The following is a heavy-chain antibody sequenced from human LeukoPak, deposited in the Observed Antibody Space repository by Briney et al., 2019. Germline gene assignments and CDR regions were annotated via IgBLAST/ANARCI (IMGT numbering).Heavy chain of an antibody. J-gene: IGHJ5*02. Sequence: PSETLSLTCAVYGEPFNGYYWNWIRQPPGKGLEWIGYIYYSGSTNYNPSLKSRVTISVDTSKNQFSLKLSSVTAADTAVYYCARQIYGSGSYNWFDPWGQGTLVTVSS. V-gene: IGHV4-59*08. D-gene: IGHD3-10*01. CDR3: ARQIYGSGSYNWFDP. CDR1: GEPFNGYY. CDR2: IYYSGST.